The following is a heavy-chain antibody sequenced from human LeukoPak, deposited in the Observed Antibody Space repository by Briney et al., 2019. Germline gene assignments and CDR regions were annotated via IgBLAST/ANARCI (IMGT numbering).Heavy chain of an antibody. J-gene: IGHJ3*02. CDR3: ARDSPYIVVVPAAISSAFDI. CDR1: GFTFSSYS. CDR2: ISSSSSYI. Sequence: GGSLRLSCAASGFTFSSYSMNWVRQGPGKGLEWVSSISSSSSYIYYADSVKGRFTISRDNAKNSLYLQMNSLRAEDTAVYYCARDSPYIVVVPAAISSAFDIWGQGTMVTVSS. V-gene: IGHV3-21*01. D-gene: IGHD2-2*01.